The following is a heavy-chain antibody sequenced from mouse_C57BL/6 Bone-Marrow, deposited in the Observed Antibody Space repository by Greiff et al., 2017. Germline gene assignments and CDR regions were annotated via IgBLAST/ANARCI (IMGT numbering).Heavy chain of an antibody. CDR1: GYTFTSYW. D-gene: IGHD2-3*01. V-gene: IGHV1-55*01. CDR3: ACYDGYSYYYAMDY. CDR2: LYPGSGST. J-gene: IGHJ4*01. Sequence: VQLQQPGAELVKPGASVKMSCKASGYTFTSYWITWVKQRPGQGLEWIGDLYPGSGSTNYNEKFKSKATLTVDTSSSTAYMQLSSLTSEDSAVYYCACYDGYSYYYAMDYWGQGTSVTVSS.